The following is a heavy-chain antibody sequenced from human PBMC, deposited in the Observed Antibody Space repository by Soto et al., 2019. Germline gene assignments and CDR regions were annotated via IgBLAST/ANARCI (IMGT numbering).Heavy chain of an antibody. Sequence: EMQLVESGGGLVQPGGSLRLSCVASGLSFRNYWVHGVRQAPGKGLEWVSRINTDGTYTSNAVPVKGRFTISRDNAKNTLYLQMNSLRVKDTAVYFCAGFGYDWNGWDWGPGTLVTVSS. V-gene: IGHV3-74*01. CDR3: AGFGYDWNGWD. D-gene: IGHD1-20*01. CDR1: GLSFRNYW. CDR2: INTDGTYT. J-gene: IGHJ4*02.